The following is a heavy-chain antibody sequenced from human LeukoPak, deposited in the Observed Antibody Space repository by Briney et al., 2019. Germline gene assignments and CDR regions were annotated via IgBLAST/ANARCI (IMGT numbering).Heavy chain of an antibody. Sequence: PSGTLSLTCAVSGGSISSYYWSWIRQPPGKGLEWIGYIYYSGSTNYNPSLKSRVTISVDTSKNQFSLKLSSVTAADTAVYYCARVSKTMVRGVHNWFDPWGQGTLVTVSS. J-gene: IGHJ5*02. CDR2: IYYSGST. D-gene: IGHD3-10*01. V-gene: IGHV4-59*01. CDR1: GGSISSYY. CDR3: ARVSKTMVRGVHNWFDP.